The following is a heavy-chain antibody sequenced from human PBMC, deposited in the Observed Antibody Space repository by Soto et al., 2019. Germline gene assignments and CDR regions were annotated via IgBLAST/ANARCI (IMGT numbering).Heavy chain of an antibody. Sequence: SETLSLTCTVSGGSISSYHWSWIRQPPEKGLEWIGYIYYSGSTNYNPSLKSRVTISVDTSKNQFSLKLSSVTAADTAVYYCARDIPYYDFWSGYYIRRNWFDPWGQGTLVTVS. V-gene: IGHV4-59*01. J-gene: IGHJ5*02. CDR1: GGSISSYH. CDR2: IYYSGST. D-gene: IGHD3-3*01. CDR3: ARDIPYYDFWSGYYIRRNWFDP.